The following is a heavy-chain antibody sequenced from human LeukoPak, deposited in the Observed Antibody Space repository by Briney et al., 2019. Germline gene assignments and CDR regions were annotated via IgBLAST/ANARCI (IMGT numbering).Heavy chain of an antibody. V-gene: IGHV3-74*01. CDR2: INSDGSST. J-gene: IGHJ5*02. CDR1: GFTFSSYW. CDR3: ARDLYYYDRSGRFDP. D-gene: IGHD3-22*01. Sequence: GGSLRLSCAASGFTFSSYWMHWVRQAPGKGLVWVSRINSDGSSTSYADSVKGRFTISRDNAKNTLYLQMNSLRAEDTAVYYCARDLYYYDRSGRFDPWGQGTLVTVSS.